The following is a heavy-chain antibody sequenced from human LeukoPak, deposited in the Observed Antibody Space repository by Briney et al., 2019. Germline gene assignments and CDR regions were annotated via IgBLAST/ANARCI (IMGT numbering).Heavy chain of an antibody. CDR1: GGSNSRSSYY. CDR2: IYYRGSI. V-gene: IGHV4-39*01. J-gene: IGHJ4*02. CDR3: ARTRYYDILTGYYPIDY. Sequence: SETLSLTCTVSGGSNSRSSYYWGWIRQPPGKGLEWIESIYYRGSIHYNPSLKSRVTISVDTSKNQFSLKLSSVTAADTAVYYCARTRYYDILTGYYPIDYWGQGTLVTVSS. D-gene: IGHD3-9*01.